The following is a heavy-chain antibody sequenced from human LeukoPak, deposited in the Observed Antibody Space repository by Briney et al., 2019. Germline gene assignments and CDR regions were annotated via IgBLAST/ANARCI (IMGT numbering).Heavy chain of an antibody. CDR2: IYPGDSDT. CDR3: ARSSNSGSYFLDAFDI. Sequence: GESLKISCKGSGYSFTSYWIGWVRQMPGKGLEWMGIIYPGDSDTRYSPSFQGQVTISADKSISTAYLQWSSLKASDTAMYYCARSSNSGSYFLDAFDIWGQGTMVTVSS. D-gene: IGHD1-26*01. J-gene: IGHJ3*02. V-gene: IGHV5-51*01. CDR1: GYSFTSYW.